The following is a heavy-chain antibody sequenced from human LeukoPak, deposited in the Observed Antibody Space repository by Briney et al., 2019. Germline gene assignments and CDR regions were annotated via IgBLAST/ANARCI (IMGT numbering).Heavy chain of an antibody. D-gene: IGHD6-13*01. CDR3: AKDIFGSSSWYRGNYMDV. J-gene: IGHJ6*03. CDR1: GFTFSSYA. V-gene: IGHV3-30*04. Sequence: GGSLRLSCAASGFTFSSYAMHWVRQAPGKGLEWVAVISYDGSNKYYADSVKGRFTISRDNSKNTLYLQMNSLRAEDTAVYYCAKDIFGSSSWYRGNYMDVWGKGTTVTISS. CDR2: ISYDGSNK.